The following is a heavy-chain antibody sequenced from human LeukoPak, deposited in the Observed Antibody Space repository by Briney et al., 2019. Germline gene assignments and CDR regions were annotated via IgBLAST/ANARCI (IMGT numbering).Heavy chain of an antibody. CDR3: ARVDRYHYYLDV. CDR2: IMPLFNTA. CDR1: GGTFSSYS. V-gene: IGHV1-69*05. J-gene: IGHJ6*03. Sequence: SVKVSCKASGGTFSSYSITWVRQAPGQGLEWMGGIMPLFNTANYAQQFQGRVTITTDESTSTAYKELSSLRFEDTAMYYCARVDRYHYYLDVWGKGTTVTVSS.